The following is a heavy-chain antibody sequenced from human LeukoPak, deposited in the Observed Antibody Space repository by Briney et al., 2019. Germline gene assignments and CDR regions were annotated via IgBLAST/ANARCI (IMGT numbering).Heavy chain of an antibody. CDR3: ARDMGQT. D-gene: IGHD3-10*01. V-gene: IGHV4-61*02. CDR2: IYTSGTT. CDR1: GVSISSGAYY. J-gene: IGHJ5*02. Sequence: SQTLSLTCTVSGVSISSGAYYWTWIRQAAGKGLEWIGRIYTSGTTDYNPSLKSRVSISLDTSKNQFSLNLSSVTPADTAVYYCARDMGQTWGQGTLVTVSS.